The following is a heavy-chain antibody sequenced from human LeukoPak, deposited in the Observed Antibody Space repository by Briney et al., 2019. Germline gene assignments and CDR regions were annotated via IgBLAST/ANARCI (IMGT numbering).Heavy chain of an antibody. Sequence: GESLKISCKGSGYSFTSYWIGWVRQTPGKGLEWMGIIYPGDSDTRYSPSFQGQVTISADKSISTAYLQWSSLKASDTAMYYCARQGYDSSGYYYDAFDIWGQGTMVTVSS. D-gene: IGHD3-22*01. CDR1: GYSFTSYW. CDR3: ARQGYDSSGYYYDAFDI. CDR2: IYPGDSDT. V-gene: IGHV5-51*01. J-gene: IGHJ3*02.